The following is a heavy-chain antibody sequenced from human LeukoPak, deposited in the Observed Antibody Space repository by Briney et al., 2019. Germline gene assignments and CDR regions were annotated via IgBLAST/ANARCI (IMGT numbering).Heavy chain of an antibody. J-gene: IGHJ3*02. CDR2: ISSSSSYI. D-gene: IGHD3-3*01. CDR1: GFTFSSYS. CDR3: ARGREIFPDAFDI. Sequence: GGSLSLSCAASGFTFSSYSMNWVRQAPGKGLEWVSSISSSSSYIYYADSVKGRFTISRDNAKNSLYLQMNSLRAEDTAVYYCARGREIFPDAFDIWGQGTMVTVSS. V-gene: IGHV3-21*01.